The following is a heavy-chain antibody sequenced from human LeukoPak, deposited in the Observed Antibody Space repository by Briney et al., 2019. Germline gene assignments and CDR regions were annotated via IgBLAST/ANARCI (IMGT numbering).Heavy chain of an antibody. J-gene: IGHJ6*03. CDR2: IIPIFGTA. V-gene: IGHV1-69*13. D-gene: IGHD3-3*01. CDR3: ARGRFLEWLQYYYYYYMDV. CDR1: GYTFTSYY. Sequence: GASVKVSCKASGYTFTSYYMHWVRQAPGQGLEWMGGIIPIFGTANYAQKFQGRVTITADESTSTAYMELSSLRSEDTAVYYCARGRFLEWLQYYYYYYMDVWGKGTTVTVSS.